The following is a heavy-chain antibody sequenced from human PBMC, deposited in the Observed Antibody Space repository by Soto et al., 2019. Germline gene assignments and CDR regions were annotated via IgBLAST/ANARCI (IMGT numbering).Heavy chain of an antibody. J-gene: IGHJ6*02. CDR2: ISSSGSTI. D-gene: IGHD4-17*01. V-gene: IGHV3-48*03. Sequence: EVQLVESGGGLVQPGGSLRLSCAASGFTFSLYEMSWVRQAPGKGLEWISYISSSGSTIYYADSVKGRFTISRDNAKNSLFLQMNSLRAEDTAVYYCARDGYGDPYYYYAMDVWGQGTTVTVSS. CDR1: GFTFSLYE. CDR3: ARDGYGDPYYYYAMDV.